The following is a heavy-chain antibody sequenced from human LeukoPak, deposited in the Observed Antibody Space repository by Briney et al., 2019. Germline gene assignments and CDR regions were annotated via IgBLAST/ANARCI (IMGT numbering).Heavy chain of an antibody. CDR3: ASPTVTDAFDI. Sequence: GGSLRLSCAASGFTFSSYSMNWVRQAPGKGLEWVSYISSSSSTIYYADSVKGRFTISRDNAKNSLYLQMNSLRAEDTAVYYCASPTVTDAFDIWGQGTMVTVSS. V-gene: IGHV3-48*01. D-gene: IGHD4-17*01. CDR1: GFTFSSYS. CDR2: ISSSSSTI. J-gene: IGHJ3*02.